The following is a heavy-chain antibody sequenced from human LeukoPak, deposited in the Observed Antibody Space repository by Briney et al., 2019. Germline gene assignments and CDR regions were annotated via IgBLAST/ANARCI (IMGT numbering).Heavy chain of an antibody. CDR3: ARGDAFSGDH. V-gene: IGHV3-7*04. J-gene: IGHJ4*02. Sequence: GGSLRLSCAVSGFTFSNFWMSWVRQAPGRGLEWVANIHPEGNEKYHVESVKGRFTISRDNAKNSLFLQMNGLRVEDTAVYYCARGDAFSGDHWGQGPLVPVSS. CDR1: GFTFSNFW. CDR2: IHPEGNEK.